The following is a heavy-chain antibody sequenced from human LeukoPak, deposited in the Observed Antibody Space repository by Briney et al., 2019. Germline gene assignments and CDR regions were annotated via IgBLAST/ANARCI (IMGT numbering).Heavy chain of an antibody. CDR3: ARVSSGHYGLYFDY. D-gene: IGHD3-22*01. CDR2: IYYSGST. CDR1: GGSISSYY. J-gene: IGHJ4*02. Sequence: SETLSLTCTVSGGSISSYYWSWIRQPPGKGLEWIGYIYYSGSTNYNPSLKSRVTISVDTSKNQFSLKLSSVTAADTAVYYCARVSSGHYGLYFDYWGQGTLVTVSS. V-gene: IGHV4-59*01.